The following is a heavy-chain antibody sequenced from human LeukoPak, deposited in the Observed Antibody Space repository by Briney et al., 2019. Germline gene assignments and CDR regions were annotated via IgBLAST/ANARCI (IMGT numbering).Heavy chain of an antibody. CDR3: ARDKVVGATALDY. CDR1: GFTFSSYW. Sequence: GGSLRLSCAASGFTFSSYWMSWVRQAPGKGLEWVANIKQDGSENYYVDSVKGRFTISRDNAKNSLYLQMNSLRAEDTAVYYCARDKVVGATALDYWGQGTLVTVSS. CDR2: IKQDGSEN. V-gene: IGHV3-7*01. J-gene: IGHJ4*02. D-gene: IGHD1-26*01.